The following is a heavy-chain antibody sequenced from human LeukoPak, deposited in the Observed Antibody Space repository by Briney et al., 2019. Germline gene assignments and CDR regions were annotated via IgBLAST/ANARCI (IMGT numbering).Heavy chain of an antibody. D-gene: IGHD3-10*01. Sequence: SETLSLTCTVSGGSISSYYWSWIRQPPGKGLEWIGYIYYSGSTNYNPSLKSRVTISVDTSKNQFSLKLSSVTAADTAVYYCAGIMVRGVSPDPDYWGQGTLVTVSS. CDR2: IYYSGST. CDR1: GGSISSYY. J-gene: IGHJ4*02. CDR3: AGIMVRGVSPDPDY. V-gene: IGHV4-59*08.